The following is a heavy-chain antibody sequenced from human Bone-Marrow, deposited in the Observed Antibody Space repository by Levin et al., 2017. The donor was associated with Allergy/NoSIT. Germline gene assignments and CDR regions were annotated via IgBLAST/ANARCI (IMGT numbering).Heavy chain of an antibody. Sequence: PGGSLRLSCAASGFGFSAYAMNWVRQAPGKGLEWVSVISGSGGFTYYADSVKGRFTSSRDNSKNTVHLQMNSLRPEDMAVYFCAKVTSSSSNYFDYWGHGTLVTVSS. D-gene: IGHD6-13*01. CDR3: AKVTSSSSNYFDY. CDR1: GFGFSAYA. CDR2: ISGSGGFT. J-gene: IGHJ4*01. V-gene: IGHV3-23*01.